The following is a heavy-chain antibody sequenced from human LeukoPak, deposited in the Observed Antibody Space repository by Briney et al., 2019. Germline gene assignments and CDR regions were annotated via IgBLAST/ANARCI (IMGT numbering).Heavy chain of an antibody. Sequence: GGSLRLSCAASGFTSTNYGMYWVRQAPGKGLEWVAFIQYDGRKKLCGDSVKGRCTISRDTSSNTIFLQVDSLRGEDTAVYYCAKDNGAFLTPYSWGQGALVTVSS. D-gene: IGHD4-17*01. J-gene: IGHJ4*02. V-gene: IGHV3-30*02. CDR3: AKDNGAFLTPYS. CDR2: IQYDGRKK. CDR1: GFTSTNYG.